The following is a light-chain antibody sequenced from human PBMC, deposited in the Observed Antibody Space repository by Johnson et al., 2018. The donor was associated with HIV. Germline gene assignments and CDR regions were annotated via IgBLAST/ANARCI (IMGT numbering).Light chain of an antibody. Sequence: QSMLTQPPSVSAAPGQKVTISCSGSSSNIGNNYVSWYQQLPGTAPKLLIYENNKRPSGIPDRFSGSKSGTSATLGITGLQTGDEADYYCGTWDNSLNSGGLFGAGTKVTVL. CDR3: GTWDNSLNSGGL. J-gene: IGLJ1*01. CDR1: SSNIGNNY. CDR2: ENN. V-gene: IGLV1-51*02.